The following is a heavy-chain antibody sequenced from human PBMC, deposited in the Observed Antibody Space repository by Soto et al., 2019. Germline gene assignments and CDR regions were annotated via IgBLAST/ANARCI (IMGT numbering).Heavy chain of an antibody. CDR1: GDSISSGGSY. J-gene: IGHJ5*01. CDR3: AREEYCPNGVCYTGSRTFDS. D-gene: IGHD2-8*01. Sequence: SETLSLTCTVSGDSISSGGSYWSWIRQHPGKGLEWIGYIYYSGSTYYNPSLKSRVTISIDTSKNQFSLKLNSVTAADTAVYYCAREEYCPNGVCYTGSRTFDSWGQGTLVTVSS. CDR2: IYYSGST. V-gene: IGHV4-31*03.